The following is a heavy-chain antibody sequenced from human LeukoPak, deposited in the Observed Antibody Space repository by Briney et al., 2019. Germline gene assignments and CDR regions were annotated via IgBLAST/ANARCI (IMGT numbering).Heavy chain of an antibody. D-gene: IGHD2-15*01. Sequence: GGSLRLSCAASGFTFSNAWMNWVRQAPGKGLEWVGRIKSKADGGTTDYAAPVKDRFTISRDDSKNTLYLQMNSLRAEDTAVYYCARGGYCSGGSCYNEIPGYWGQGTLVTVSS. V-gene: IGHV3-15*01. CDR1: GFTFSNAW. CDR3: ARGGYCSGGSCYNEIPGY. CDR2: IKSKADGGTT. J-gene: IGHJ4*02.